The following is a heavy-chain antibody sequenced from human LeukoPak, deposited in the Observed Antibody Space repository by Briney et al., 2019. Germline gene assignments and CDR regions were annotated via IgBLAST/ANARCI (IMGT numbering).Heavy chain of an antibody. CDR1: GGTFSSYA. CDR2: IIPIFGTA. V-gene: IGHV1-69*05. Sequence: SVKVSCKASGGTFSSYAISWVRQAPGQGLEWMGGIIPIFGTANYAQKFQGGVTITTDESTSTAYMELSSLRSEDTAVYYCARGPADSYYFDYWGQGTLVTVSS. J-gene: IGHJ4*02. CDR3: ARGPADSYYFDY. D-gene: IGHD4-11*01.